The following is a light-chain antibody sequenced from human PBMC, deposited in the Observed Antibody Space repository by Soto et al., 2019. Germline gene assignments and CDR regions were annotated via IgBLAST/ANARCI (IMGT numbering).Light chain of an antibody. CDR3: SSYAGSRTPGGV. V-gene: IGLV2-14*01. J-gene: IGLJ3*02. Sequence: QSVLTQPASVSGSPGQSITISCTGTSSDVGVYNYVSWYQQHPGKAPKLMIYEVSNRPSGVSNRFSGSKSGNTASLTISDLQTEDEAEYHGSSYAGSRTPGGVFGGGTQLNVL. CDR2: EVS. CDR1: SSDVGVYNY.